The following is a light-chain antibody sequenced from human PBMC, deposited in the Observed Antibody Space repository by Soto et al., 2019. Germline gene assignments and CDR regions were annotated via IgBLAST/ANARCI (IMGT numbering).Light chain of an antibody. CDR1: QSISSSY. J-gene: IGKJ1*01. CDR2: GAS. CDR3: QQYGSSPWT. Sequence: EIVLTQSPGTLSLSPGERATLSCRASQSISSSYLAWYQQKPGHAPRLLISGASSRATGIPDRFSGSGSGTDFTLTISRLEPEALAVYFCQQYGSSPWTFGRGTKVEIK. V-gene: IGKV3-20*01.